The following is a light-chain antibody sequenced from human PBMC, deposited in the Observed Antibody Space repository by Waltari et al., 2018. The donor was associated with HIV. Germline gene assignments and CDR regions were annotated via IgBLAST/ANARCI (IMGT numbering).Light chain of an antibody. V-gene: IGKV3-15*01. CDR2: AAA. CDR1: QSAATN. CDR3: QQYNTSPT. J-gene: IGKJ2*01. Sequence: EILVTQSPATLAVSPGERATLSCKTSQSAATNVAWYQQRPGQPIRLLIYAAATTAIGVPGRFSGSGSGTDFTLTINNLESDDSAVYFCQQYNTSPTFGLGTKVEV.